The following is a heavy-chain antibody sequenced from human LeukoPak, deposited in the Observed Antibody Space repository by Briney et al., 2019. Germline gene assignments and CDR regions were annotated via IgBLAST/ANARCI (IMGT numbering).Heavy chain of an antibody. J-gene: IGHJ4*02. Sequence: SETLSLTCAVYGGSFSGYYWSWIRQPPGKGLEWIGEINHSGSTNYNPSLKSRVAISVDTSKNQFSLKLSSVTAADTAVYYCAREKKPYYYGSGSYRYYFDYWGQGTLVTVSS. CDR3: AREKKPYYYGSGSYRYYFDY. V-gene: IGHV4-34*01. CDR2: INHSGST. D-gene: IGHD3-10*01. CDR1: GGSFSGYY.